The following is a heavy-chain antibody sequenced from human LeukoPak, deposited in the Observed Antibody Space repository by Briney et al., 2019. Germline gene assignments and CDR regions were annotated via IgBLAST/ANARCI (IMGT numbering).Heavy chain of an antibody. CDR2: IGGSGART. V-gene: IGHV3-23*01. Sequence: GGSLRLSCAASGFTFRSCSMIWVRQAPGKGLQWVSAIGGSGARTDYADSVKGRFTISRDNSKNTLYLQMNSLKTEDTAVYYCTRVGATRAFDYWGQGTLVTVSS. D-gene: IGHD1-26*01. CDR1: GFTFRSCS. CDR3: TRVGATRAFDY. J-gene: IGHJ4*02.